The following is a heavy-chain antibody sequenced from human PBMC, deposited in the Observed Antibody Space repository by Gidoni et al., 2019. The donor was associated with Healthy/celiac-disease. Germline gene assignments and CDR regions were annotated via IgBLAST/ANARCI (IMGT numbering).Heavy chain of an antibody. CDR2: ISSSSSTI. CDR3: ARDESMITFGGVIVTDAFDI. Sequence: EVQLVESGVGLVQPGGSLRLSCAASGFTFSSYSMNWVRQAPGKGLEWVSYISSSSSTIYYADSVKGRFTISRDNAKNSLYLQMNSLRDEDTAVYYCARDESMITFGGVIVTDAFDIWGQGTMVTVSS. D-gene: IGHD3-16*02. V-gene: IGHV3-48*02. J-gene: IGHJ3*02. CDR1: GFTFSSYS.